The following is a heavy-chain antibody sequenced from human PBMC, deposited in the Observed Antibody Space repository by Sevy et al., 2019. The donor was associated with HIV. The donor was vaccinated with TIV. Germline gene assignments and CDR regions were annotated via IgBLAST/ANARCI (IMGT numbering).Heavy chain of an antibody. CDR1: GFTFSSYA. J-gene: IGHJ4*02. CDR2: ISYDGSNK. D-gene: IGHD4-17*01. CDR3: ARDKHGDYSLYYFDY. Sequence: GSLRLSCAASGFTFSSYAMHWVRQAPGKGLEWVAVISYDGSNKYYADSVKGRFTISRDNSKNTLYLQMNSLRAEDTAVYYCARDKHGDYSLYYFDYWGQGTLVTVSS. V-gene: IGHV3-30-3*01.